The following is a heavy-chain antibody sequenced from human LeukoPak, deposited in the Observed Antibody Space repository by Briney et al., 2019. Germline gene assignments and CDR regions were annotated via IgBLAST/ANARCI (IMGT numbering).Heavy chain of an antibody. CDR3: AKRLGDY. Sequence: TGGSLRLSCAASGFTFSDHYMSWIRQAPGKGLEWVSVITDSGGNTFYADSVKGRFTISRDNSKNTLYLQMNSLRAENTAVYYCAKRLGDYWGQGTLVTVSS. V-gene: IGHV3-23*01. CDR2: ITDSGGNT. CDR1: GFTFSDHY. J-gene: IGHJ4*02.